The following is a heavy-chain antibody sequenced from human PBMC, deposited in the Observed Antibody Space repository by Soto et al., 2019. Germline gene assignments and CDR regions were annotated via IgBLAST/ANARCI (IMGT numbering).Heavy chain of an antibody. CDR1: GYSFTRYW. Sequence: GESLKISCKGSGYSFTRYWIGWVRQMPGKGLEWMGIIYPGDSDTRYSPSFQGQVTISADKSISTAYLQWSSLKASDTAMDYCARLRPSLAPHLGVATAPADACDICGKGTM. J-gene: IGHJ3*02. D-gene: IGHD2-21*02. CDR3: ARLRPSLAPHLGVATAPADACDI. CDR2: IYPGDSDT. V-gene: IGHV5-51*01.